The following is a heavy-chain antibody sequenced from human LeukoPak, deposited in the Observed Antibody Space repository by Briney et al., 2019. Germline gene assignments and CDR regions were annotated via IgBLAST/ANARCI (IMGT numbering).Heavy chain of an antibody. CDR3: AKGRYFDWLLGSDDAFDI. D-gene: IGHD3-9*01. CDR2: ISGSGGST. V-gene: IGHV3-23*01. Sequence: GGALRLSCAASGFTFSSYAMSWVRQTPGKGLEWVSAISGSGGSTYYADSVKGRFTISRDNSKNTLYLPMNSLRAEDTAVYYCAKGRYFDWLLGSDDAFDIWGQGTMVTVSS. J-gene: IGHJ3*02. CDR1: GFTFSSYA.